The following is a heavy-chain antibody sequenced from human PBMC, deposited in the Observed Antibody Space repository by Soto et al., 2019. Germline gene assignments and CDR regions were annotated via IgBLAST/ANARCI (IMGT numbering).Heavy chain of an antibody. V-gene: IGHV3-30*04. Sequence: RLSCAASGFAISTYTMHWVRQDPGKGLEWVAVITNDGRKTYYADSVKGRFTVSRDTSSNTLYLQMNGLRSDDTAIYYCARVPTALAYDYWGQGTLVTVSS. D-gene: IGHD5-18*01. CDR2: ITNDGRKT. CDR1: GFAISTYT. J-gene: IGHJ4*02. CDR3: ARVPTALAYDY.